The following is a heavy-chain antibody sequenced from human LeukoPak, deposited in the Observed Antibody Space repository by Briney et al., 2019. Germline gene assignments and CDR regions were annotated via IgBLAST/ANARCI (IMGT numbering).Heavy chain of an antibody. CDR2: IYYSGST. CDR3: ATRHTISPYAFDT. D-gene: IGHD3-3*01. CDR1: GGSISSSSYD. J-gene: IGHJ3*02. V-gene: IGHV4-39*01. Sequence: PSETLSLTCTVSGGSISSSSYDWGWIRQPPGKGLEWIGSIYYSGSTYYNPSLKRRVTISVDTSKNQFSLKLSSVTAADTSVYYNATRHTISPYAFDTWGQRTMVTVSS.